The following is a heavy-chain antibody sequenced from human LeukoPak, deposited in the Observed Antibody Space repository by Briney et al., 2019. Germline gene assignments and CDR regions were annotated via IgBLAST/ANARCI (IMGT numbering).Heavy chain of an antibody. J-gene: IGHJ6*02. CDR2: IYSDDRT. D-gene: IGHD2-15*01. CDR3: ARAKRFMGYCSGGSCFPAYYYGMDV. Sequence: GGSLRLSCAASGFTVSSNYMTWVRQAPGKGLEWVSVIYSDDRTYYADSVKGRFTISRHNSKNTLYFQMNNLRAEDTAVYYCARAKRFMGYCSGGSCFPAYYYGMDVWGQGTTVIVSS. CDR1: GFTVSSNY. V-gene: IGHV3-53*04.